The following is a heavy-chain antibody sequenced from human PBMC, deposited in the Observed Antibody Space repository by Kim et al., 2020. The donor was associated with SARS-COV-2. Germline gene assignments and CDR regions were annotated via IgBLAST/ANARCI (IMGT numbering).Heavy chain of an antibody. V-gene: IGHV3-30*18. J-gene: IGHJ6*02. CDR3: AKSSSWYPLNYGMDV. D-gene: IGHD6-13*01. CDR1: GFIFSSYG. CDR2: ISYDGSNK. Sequence: GGSLRLSCAASGFIFSSYGMYWVRQAPGKGLEWVAVISYDGSNKYYADSVKGRFTISRDNSKNTLFLQMNSLRAEDTAVYYCAKSSSWYPLNYGMDVWGQGTTVTVSS.